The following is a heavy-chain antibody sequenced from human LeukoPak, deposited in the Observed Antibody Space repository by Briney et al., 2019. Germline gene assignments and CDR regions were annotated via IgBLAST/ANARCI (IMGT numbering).Heavy chain of an antibody. CDR3: ARAAYDILTGGWFDP. CDR2: IYYSGST. J-gene: IGHJ5*02. Sequence: TSETLSLTCTVSGGSISSYYWSWIRQPPGKGLEWIGYIYYSGSTNYNPSLKSRVTISVDTSKNQFSLKLSSVTAADTAVYYWARAAYDILTGGWFDPWGQGTLVTVSS. V-gene: IGHV4-59*01. D-gene: IGHD3-9*01. CDR1: GGSISSYY.